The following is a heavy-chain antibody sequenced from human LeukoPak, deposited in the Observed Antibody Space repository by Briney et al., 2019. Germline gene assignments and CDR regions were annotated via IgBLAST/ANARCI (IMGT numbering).Heavy chain of an antibody. D-gene: IGHD1-26*01. CDR3: GRDLGGRSGY. V-gene: IGHV3-74*01. Sequence: GGSLRLSRAASGFTFSSYAMSWVRQVPGEGLVWVSRINEDGSITNYADSVKGRFTISRDNAENTLHLQMNSLTAEDTAVYYCGRDLGGRSGYWGLGTLVTVSS. CDR1: GFTFSSYA. J-gene: IGHJ4*02. CDR2: INEDGSIT.